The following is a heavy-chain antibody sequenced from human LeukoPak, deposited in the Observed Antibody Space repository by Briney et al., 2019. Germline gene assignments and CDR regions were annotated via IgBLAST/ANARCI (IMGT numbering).Heavy chain of an antibody. J-gene: IGHJ5*02. V-gene: IGHV5-51*01. CDR3: ARQRSYGDYVGWFDP. D-gene: IGHD4-17*01. CDR1: GYSFTSYW. CDR2: IYPGDSDT. Sequence: GESLKISCKGSGYSFTSYWIAWVRQMPGEGLEWMGIIYPGDSDTRFSPSFQGQVTISADKSISTAYLQWSSLKASDTAMYYCARQRSYGDYVGWFDPWGQGTLVTVSS.